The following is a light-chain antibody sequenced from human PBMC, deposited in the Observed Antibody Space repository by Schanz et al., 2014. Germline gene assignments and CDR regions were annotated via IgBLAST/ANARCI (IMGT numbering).Light chain of an antibody. V-gene: IGLV2-8*01. J-gene: IGLJ3*02. CDR1: SSDIGRYNY. CDR2: DVT. CDR3: GSYAGNINWV. Sequence: QSALTQPRSVSGSPGQSVTISCTGTSSDIGRYNYVSWYQHHPGKAPKLLIYDVTKRPSGVPDRFSGSKSGNTASLTVSGLQAEDEADYYCGSYAGNINWVFGGGTKLTVL.